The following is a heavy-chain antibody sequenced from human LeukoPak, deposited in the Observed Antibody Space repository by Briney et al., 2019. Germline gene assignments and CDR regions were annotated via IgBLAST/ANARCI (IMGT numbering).Heavy chain of an antibody. CDR1: GGSFSGYY. J-gene: IGHJ5*02. D-gene: IGHD6-13*01. Sequence: SETLSLTCAVYGGSFSGYYWSWIRQPPGKGLEWIGEINHSGSTNYNPSLKSRVTISVDTSKNQFSLKLTSVTAADTAVYYCARGVAAAGTLWFDPWGQGTLVTVSS. CDR2: INHSGST. CDR3: ARGVAAAGTLWFDP. V-gene: IGHV4-34*01.